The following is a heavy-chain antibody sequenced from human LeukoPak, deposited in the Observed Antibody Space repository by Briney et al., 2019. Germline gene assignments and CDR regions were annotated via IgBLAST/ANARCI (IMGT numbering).Heavy chain of an antibody. CDR2: IYTSGST. Sequence: PSETLSLTCTVSGGSISSGSYYWSWIRQPAGKGLEWIGRIYTSGSTNYNPSLKSRVTIAVDTSKNQISLKLSSVTAADTAVYYCARGRSSWSYYYYGMDVWGQGTTVTVSS. V-gene: IGHV4-61*02. CDR3: ARGRSSWSYYYYGMDV. CDR1: GGSISSGSYY. D-gene: IGHD6-13*01. J-gene: IGHJ6*02.